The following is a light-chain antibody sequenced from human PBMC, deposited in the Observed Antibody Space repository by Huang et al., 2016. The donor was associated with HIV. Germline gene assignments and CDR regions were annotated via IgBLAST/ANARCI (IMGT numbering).Light chain of an antibody. J-gene: IGKJ1*01. CDR3: QQFYIPPPT. CDR2: WES. Sequence: DIVMTQSPDSLAVSLGERTTINCRSSQSVLYSSNNKNYLAWYQHKPGQPPKLLINWESTRESGVPERFSGSGSGTDFTLTISSLQAEDVAVYYCQQFYIPPPTFGQGTKVEIK. CDR1: QSVLYSSNNKNY. V-gene: IGKV4-1*01.